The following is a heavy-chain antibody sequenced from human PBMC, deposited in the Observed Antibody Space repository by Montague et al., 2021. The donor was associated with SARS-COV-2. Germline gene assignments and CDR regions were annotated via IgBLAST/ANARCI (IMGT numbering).Heavy chain of an antibody. CDR3: ARHALGYFDWLNEGYFDY. J-gene: IGHJ4*02. CDR1: GGSISSYY. D-gene: IGHD3-9*01. CDR2: IYYSGST. V-gene: IGHV4-59*08. Sequence: SETLSLTCTVSGGSISSYYWSWIRQPPGKGLEWIGYIYYSGSTNYNPPLKSRVTISVDTPKNQFSLKLSSVTAADTAVYYCARHALGYFDWLNEGYFDYWGQGTLVTVSS.